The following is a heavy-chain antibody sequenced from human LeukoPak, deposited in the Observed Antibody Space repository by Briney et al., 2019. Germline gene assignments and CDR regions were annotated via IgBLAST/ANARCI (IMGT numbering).Heavy chain of an antibody. CDR3: ARGARIYDYVWGSYRPLYYFDY. CDR2: MNPNSGNT. Sequence: ASVKVSCKASGYTFTSYDINWVRQATGQGPEWMGWMNPNSGNTGYAQKFQGRVTMTRNTSISTAYMELSSLRSEDTAVYYCARGARIYDYVWGSYRPLYYFDYWGQGTLVTVSS. D-gene: IGHD3-16*02. CDR1: GYTFTSYD. J-gene: IGHJ4*02. V-gene: IGHV1-8*01.